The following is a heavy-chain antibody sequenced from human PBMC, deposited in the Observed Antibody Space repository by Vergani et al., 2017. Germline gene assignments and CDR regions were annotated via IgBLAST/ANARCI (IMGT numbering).Heavy chain of an antibody. Sequence: EVQLLESGGGLVQPGGSLRLSCAASGFTFSSYAMSWVRQAPGKGLEWVSAISGSGGSTYYADSVKGRFTISRDNSKNTLYLQMKSLRAEDTAAYYCAKVSSWESYRKPFDAFDIWGQGTMVTVSS. D-gene: IGHD3-16*02. CDR3: AKVSSWESYRKPFDAFDI. CDR1: GFTFSSYA. CDR2: ISGSGGST. J-gene: IGHJ3*02. V-gene: IGHV3-23*01.